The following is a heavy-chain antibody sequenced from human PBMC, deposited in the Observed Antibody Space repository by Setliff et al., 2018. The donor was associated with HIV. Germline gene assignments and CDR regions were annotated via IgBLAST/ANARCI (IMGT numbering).Heavy chain of an antibody. CDR1: GFTFSSYE. V-gene: IGHV3-48*03. CDR2: ISSSGSTI. D-gene: IGHD4-4*01. J-gene: IGHJ6*02. CDR3: ARWGYSRDGMDV. Sequence: GGSLRLSCAASGFTFSSYEINWVRQAPGKGLEWLSYISSSGSTIYYADSVKGRFMISRDNAKNSLNLQMNSLRAEDTAVYYCARWGYSRDGMDVWGQGTTVTVSS.